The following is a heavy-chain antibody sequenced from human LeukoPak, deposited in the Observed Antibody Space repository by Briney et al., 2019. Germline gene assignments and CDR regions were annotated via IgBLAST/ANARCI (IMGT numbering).Heavy chain of an antibody. CDR3: ERVPLPTTFYDYYMDV. J-gene: IGHJ6*03. D-gene: IGHD1-1*01. V-gene: IGHV1-2*02. Sequence: ASVKVSCKASGYTFTGYYIHWVRQAPGQGLEWMGWINPNNGDTKNAQKFQGRVTMTRDTSIGTAYMDLSGLRSDDTAVYYCERVPLPTTFYDYYMDVWGHGTTVTVSS. CDR2: INPNNGDT. CDR1: GYTFTGYY.